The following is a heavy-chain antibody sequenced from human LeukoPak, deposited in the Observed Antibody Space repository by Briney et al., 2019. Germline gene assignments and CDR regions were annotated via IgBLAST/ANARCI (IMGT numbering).Heavy chain of an antibody. D-gene: IGHD3-10*01. CDR1: GYTLTELS. J-gene: IGHJ6*02. V-gene: IGHV1-24*01. CDR3: ATRAQGDTFYYYYGMDV. Sequence: ASVKVSCKVSGYTLTELSMHWVRQAPGKGLEWMGGFDPEDGETIYAQKFQGGVTMTEDTSTDTAYMELSSLRSEDTAVYYCATRAQGDTFYYYYGMDVWGQGTTVTVSS. CDR2: FDPEDGET.